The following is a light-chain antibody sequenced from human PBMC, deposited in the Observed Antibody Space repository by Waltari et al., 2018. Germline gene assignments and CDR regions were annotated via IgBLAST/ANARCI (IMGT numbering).Light chain of an antibody. CDR2: QDN. CDR1: IWAARI. V-gene: IGLV3-1*01. J-gene: IGLJ2*01. CDR3: AAWDNSTFVL. Sequence: SFELTQTHSVSVSPVQTRTITCSGDIWAARIVCWSQHKPGNSPGLAIYQDNLRPSGIPERFSGSSSGNTATLTISGTQAMDEADYYCAAWDNSTFVLFGGGTKVTVL.